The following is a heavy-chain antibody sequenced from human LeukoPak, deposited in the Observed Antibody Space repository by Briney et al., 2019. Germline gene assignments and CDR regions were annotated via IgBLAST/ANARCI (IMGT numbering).Heavy chain of an antibody. D-gene: IGHD6-13*01. V-gene: IGHV3-9*01. CDR3: VKDSFEAAAGTYSGLDY. J-gene: IGHJ4*02. CDR1: GFTFDDYA. CDR2: ISWNSGSI. Sequence: GGSLRLSCAASGFTFDDYAMHWVRQAPGKGLEWVSGISWNSGSIGYADSVKGRFTISRDNAKNSLYLQMNSLRAEDTALYYCVKDSFEAAAGTYSGLDYWGQGTLVTVSS.